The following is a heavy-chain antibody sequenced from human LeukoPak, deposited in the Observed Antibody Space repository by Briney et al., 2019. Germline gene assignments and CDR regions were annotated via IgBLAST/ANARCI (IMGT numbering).Heavy chain of an antibody. V-gene: IGHV3-23*01. CDR3: AKPDVYYGSGSGAFDI. CDR1: GFTFSTYG. Sequence: GGTLRLSCAASGFTFSTYGMSWVRQAPGKGLEWVSAINGNGGITYYADSVTGRSTISRDNSKNTLYLQMNSLRAEDTAVYYCAKPDVYYGSGSGAFDIWGQGTMVTVSS. CDR2: INGNGGIT. D-gene: IGHD3-10*01. J-gene: IGHJ3*02.